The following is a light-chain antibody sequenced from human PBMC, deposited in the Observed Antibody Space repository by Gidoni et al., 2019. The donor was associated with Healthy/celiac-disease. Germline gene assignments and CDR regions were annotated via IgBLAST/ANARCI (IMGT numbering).Light chain of an antibody. V-gene: IGLV2-23*01. J-gene: IGLJ2*01. Sequence: QSALTQPASVSRSPGPSITISCTGTSSDVGSYNLVSWYQQHPGKAPKLMIYEGSKRPSGVSNRFSGSKSGNTASLTISGLQAEDEADYYCCSDAGSSTLVFGGGTKLTVL. CDR1: SSDVGSYNL. CDR3: CSDAGSSTLV. CDR2: EGS.